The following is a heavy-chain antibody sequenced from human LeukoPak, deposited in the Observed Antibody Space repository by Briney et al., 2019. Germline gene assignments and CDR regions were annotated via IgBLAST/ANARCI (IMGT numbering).Heavy chain of an antibody. CDR2: LIGSNGST. V-gene: IGHV3-23*01. J-gene: IGHJ4*02. CDR1: GFTSTNYA. Sequence: GGSLRLSCAASGFTSTNYAMNWVRQAPGKGLEWVSVLIGSNGSTDYADSVKGRFTISRDNSKNTLFLQMNSLRAEDTAIYYCAKGAYDYIEIGYFDSWGQGTLVTVSS. D-gene: IGHD5-12*01. CDR3: AKGAYDYIEIGYFDS.